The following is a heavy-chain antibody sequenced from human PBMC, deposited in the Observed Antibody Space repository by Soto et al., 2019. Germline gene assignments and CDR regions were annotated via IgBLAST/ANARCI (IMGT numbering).Heavy chain of an antibody. D-gene: IGHD3-3*01. CDR1: GGSISSYY. J-gene: IGHJ6*03. Sequence: TSETLSLTCTVSGGSISSYYWSWIRQPPGKGLEWIGYIYYSGSTNYNPSLKSRVTISVDTSKNQFSLKLSSVTAADTAVYYCARCDSTYYDFWSGWTAGNYYYYMDVWGKGTTVTVSS. CDR2: IYYSGST. CDR3: ARCDSTYYDFWSGWTAGNYYYYMDV. V-gene: IGHV4-59*01.